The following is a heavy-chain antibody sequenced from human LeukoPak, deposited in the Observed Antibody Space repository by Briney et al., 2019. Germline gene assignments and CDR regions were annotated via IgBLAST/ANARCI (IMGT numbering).Heavy chain of an antibody. V-gene: IGHV4-34*01. J-gene: IGHJ6*03. CDR1: GGSFSGYY. Sequence: RPSETLSLTCAVYGGSFSGYYWSWIRQSPGKGLEWISDINHSGSAHYNPSLKSRVTISVATSKNQFSLKLHSVTAADTAVYYCARGGDNGSGNVGTGDFYFYYMDVWGRGTTVTVSS. D-gene: IGHD3-10*01. CDR2: INHSGSA. CDR3: ARGGDNGSGNVGTGDFYFYYMDV.